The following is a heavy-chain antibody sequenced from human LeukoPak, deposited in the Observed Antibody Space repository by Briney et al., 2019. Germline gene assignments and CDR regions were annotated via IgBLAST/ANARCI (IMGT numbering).Heavy chain of an antibody. V-gene: IGHV3-23*01. CDR2: ISRSGGTT. CDR3: AKGVYYGDY. CDR1: GFTFSTND. J-gene: IGHJ4*02. Sequence: PGGSLRLSCAASGFTFSTNDMSWVRQAPGKGLEWVSAISRSGGTTYYADSVKGRFTISRDNSKNTLHLQMNSLRVEDTAIYFCAKGVYYGDYWGQGTLVTVSS.